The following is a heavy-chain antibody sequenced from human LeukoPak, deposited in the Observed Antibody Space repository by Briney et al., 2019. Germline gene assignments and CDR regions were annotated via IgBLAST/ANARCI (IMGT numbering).Heavy chain of an antibody. CDR1: GYTFTSYY. Sequence: ASVKVSCKASGYTFTSYYMHWVRQAPGQGLEWMGIIDPSGGSTSYAQKFQGRVTMTRDTSTSTVYMELSSLRSEDTAVYYCARASDLRYCSGGSCYRFDYWGQGTLVTVSS. CDR2: IDPSGGST. J-gene: IGHJ4*02. V-gene: IGHV1-46*01. D-gene: IGHD2-15*01. CDR3: ARASDLRYCSGGSCYRFDY.